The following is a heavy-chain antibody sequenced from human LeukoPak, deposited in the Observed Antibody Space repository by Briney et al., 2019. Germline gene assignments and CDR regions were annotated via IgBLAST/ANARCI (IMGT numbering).Heavy chain of an antibody. D-gene: IGHD5-18*01. J-gene: IGHJ4*02. CDR3: AREISNVDTAMVTGLREYYFDY. CDR2: ISGSGGST. CDR1: GFTFSSYA. V-gene: IGHV3-23*01. Sequence: GGSLRLSCAASGFTFSSYAMSWVRQAPGKGLEWVSAISGSGGSTYYADSVKGRFTISRDNSKNTLYLQMNSLRAEDTAVYYCAREISNVDTAMVTGLREYYFDYWGQGTLVTVSS.